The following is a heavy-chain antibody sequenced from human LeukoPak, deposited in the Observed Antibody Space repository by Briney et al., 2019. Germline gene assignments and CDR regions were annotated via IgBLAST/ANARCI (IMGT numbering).Heavy chain of an antibody. CDR1: GGSISSSNW. CDR3: ARPTRNYYYGMDV. J-gene: IGHJ6*02. Sequence: SGTLSLTCAVSGGSISSSNWWSWVRQPPGKGLEWIGEVYHSGTINYNPSLKSRVTISVDKSENQLSLKLSSVTAADTAVYYCARPTRNYYYGMDVWGQGTTVTVSS. CDR2: VYHSGTI. V-gene: IGHV4-4*02.